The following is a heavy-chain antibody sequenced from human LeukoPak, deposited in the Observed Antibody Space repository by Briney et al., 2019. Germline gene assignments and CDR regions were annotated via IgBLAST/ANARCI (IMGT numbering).Heavy chain of an antibody. CDR3: AKDRSSGWGIGF. J-gene: IGHJ4*02. V-gene: IGHV3-66*01. CDR1: GFTVSSDY. Sequence: GGSLRLSCIASGFTVSSDYMSWVRQAPGKGLECVSVIYSGGSTHYADSVKGRFTISRDSSKNTLYLQMNSLRAEDTAVYYCAKDRSSGWGIGFWGQGTLVTVSS. CDR2: IYSGGST. D-gene: IGHD6-19*01.